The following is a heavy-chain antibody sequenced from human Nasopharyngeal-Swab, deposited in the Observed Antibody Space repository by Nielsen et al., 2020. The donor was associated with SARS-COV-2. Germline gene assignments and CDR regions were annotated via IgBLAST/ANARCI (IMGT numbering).Heavy chain of an antibody. D-gene: IGHD5-12*01. V-gene: IGHV5-51*01. J-gene: IGHJ6*02. CDR1: GYGFSTSW. Sequence: GGSLKISCKASGYGFSTSWIAWVRQMPGKGLEWMGIIYPRDSDTRYSPSFQGQVTISADKSISTAYLQWSSLKASDTAMYYCVRPEGVATSFKYYFQYGMDVWGQGTMVTVPS. CDR3: VRPEGVATSFKYYFQYGMDV. CDR2: IYPRDSDT.